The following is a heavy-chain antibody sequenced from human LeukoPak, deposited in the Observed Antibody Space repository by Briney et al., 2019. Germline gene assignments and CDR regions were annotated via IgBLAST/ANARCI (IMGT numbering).Heavy chain of an antibody. Sequence: ASVKVSCKASRYTFTDYYIHWVRQAPGQALEWMGWINPNSGGTYYAQKFQGWVTMARDTSISTAYMELSRLKSDDTAVYYCARDRSDLWFGYSRVEMDVWGQGTTVTVSS. CDR1: RYTFTDYY. V-gene: IGHV1-2*04. D-gene: IGHD3-10*01. CDR2: INPNSGGT. J-gene: IGHJ6*02. CDR3: ARDRSDLWFGYSRVEMDV.